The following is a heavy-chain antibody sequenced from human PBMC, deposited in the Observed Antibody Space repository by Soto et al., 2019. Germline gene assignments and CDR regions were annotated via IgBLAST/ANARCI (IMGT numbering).Heavy chain of an antibody. CDR2: IYYTGTT. D-gene: IGHD3-22*01. CDR1: GRSISPHY. V-gene: IGHV4-59*08. Sequence: PSETLSLTCTVSGRSISPHYWSWIRQSPGKGLEWIGYIYYTGTTRYNPSLKSRVTILVDTSKNQFSLKLSSVTAADTAVYYCARLGGYYQALDTWGQGALVTVS. J-gene: IGHJ5*02. CDR3: ARLGGYYQALDT.